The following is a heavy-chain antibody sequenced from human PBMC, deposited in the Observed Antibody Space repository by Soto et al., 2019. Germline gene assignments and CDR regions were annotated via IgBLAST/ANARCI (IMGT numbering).Heavy chain of an antibody. D-gene: IGHD3-22*01. V-gene: IGHV3-30*18. J-gene: IGHJ4*02. CDR2: MSYEGSNE. CDR3: AKGEYYYDSSCYSPFDY. Sequence: QVQLVESGGGVVQPGRSLRLSCAASGFTCSSYGMHLFRQAPGQVLEGVAVMSYEGSNEYYADSVKGRFTISRDNSEDTLYLQMNSLRAEDTAVYYCAKGEYYYDSSCYSPFDYWGQGNLVTVSS. CDR1: GFTCSSYG.